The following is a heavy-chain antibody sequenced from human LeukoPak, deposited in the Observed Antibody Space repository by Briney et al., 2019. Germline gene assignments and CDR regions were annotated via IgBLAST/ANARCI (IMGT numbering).Heavy chain of an antibody. CDR2: ISSSGSTI. D-gene: IGHD2-15*01. Sequence: GGSLRLSCAASGFTFSDYYMSWIRQAPGKGLEWVSYISSSGSTIYYADSVKGRFTISRDNAKNSLYLQMNSLRAEDTAVYYCAKAIDIVVVVAAGGYYFDYWGQGTLVTVSS. CDR3: AKAIDIVVVVAAGGYYFDY. V-gene: IGHV3-11*01. CDR1: GFTFSDYY. J-gene: IGHJ4*02.